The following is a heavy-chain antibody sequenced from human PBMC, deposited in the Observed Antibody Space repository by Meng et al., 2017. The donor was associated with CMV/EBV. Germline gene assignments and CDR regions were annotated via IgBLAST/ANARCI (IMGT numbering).Heavy chain of an antibody. J-gene: IGHJ6*02. CDR1: GYTFTSYY. Sequence: ASVKVSCKASGYTFTSYYMHWVRQAPGQGLEWMGIINPSGGSTSYAQKFQSRVTMTRDTSTSTVYMELSSLRSEDTAVYYCARDSYGYCSSTSCYREGHYYYYYGMDVWGQGTTVTVSS. D-gene: IGHD2-2*01. CDR2: INPSGGST. CDR3: ARDSYGYCSSTSCYREGHYYYYYGMDV. V-gene: IGHV1-46*01.